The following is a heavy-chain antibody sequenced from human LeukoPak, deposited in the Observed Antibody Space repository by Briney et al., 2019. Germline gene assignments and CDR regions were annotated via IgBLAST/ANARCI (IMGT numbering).Heavy chain of an antibody. CDR3: ATASGRFSPIDY. D-gene: IGHD3-10*01. Sequence: GASVKVSCKASGDTFTDYYIHWVRQAPGQGLEWMGWINPNSGATNYAQKFHGRVTMTRDTAISTAYMELSTLRSDDTAVYYCATASGRFSPIDYWGQGALVTVSS. J-gene: IGHJ4*02. CDR1: GDTFTDYY. V-gene: IGHV1-2*02. CDR2: INPNSGAT.